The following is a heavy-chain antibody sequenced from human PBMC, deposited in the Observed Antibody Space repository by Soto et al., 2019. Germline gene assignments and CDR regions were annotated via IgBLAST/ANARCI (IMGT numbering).Heavy chain of an antibody. CDR1: GGSISSGGYY. D-gene: IGHD3-10*01. CDR3: ARAIKYYGSGSYYPFDY. Sequence: PSETLSLTCTVSGGSISSGGYYWSWIRQHPGKGLEWIGYIYYSGSTYYNPSLKSRVTISVDTSKNQFSLKLSSVTAADTAVYYCARAIKYYGSGSYYPFDYWGQGTLVTVSS. V-gene: IGHV4-31*03. J-gene: IGHJ4*02. CDR2: IYYSGST.